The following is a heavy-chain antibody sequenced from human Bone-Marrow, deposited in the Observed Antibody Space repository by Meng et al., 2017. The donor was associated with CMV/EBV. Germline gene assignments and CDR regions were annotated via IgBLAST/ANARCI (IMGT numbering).Heavy chain of an antibody. V-gene: IGHV3-9*01. D-gene: IGHD3-10*01. CDR2: ISWNRATI. CDR3: VKDIGNYYGSGTYYGPFAMDV. Sequence: SLKISCAASGFIFDEYAMHWVRQAPGQGLEWVSGISWNRATIAYADYVKGRFTISRDDAENSLYLEMNSLRPEDTALYYCVKDIGNYYGSGTYYGPFAMDVWGQGTSVTVSS. CDR1: GFIFDEYA. J-gene: IGHJ6*02.